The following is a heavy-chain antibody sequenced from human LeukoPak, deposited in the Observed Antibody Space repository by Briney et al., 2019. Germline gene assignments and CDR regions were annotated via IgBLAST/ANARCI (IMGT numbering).Heavy chain of an antibody. J-gene: IGHJ4*02. CDR3: ATVYSSGWYFEY. Sequence: ASVKVSCKASGYTFTGYYMHWVRQAPGQGLEWMGWINPNSGGTNFAQKFQGRVTTTRDTSISTAYMELNRLRSDDTALYYCATVYSSGWYFEYWGQGTLVTVSS. D-gene: IGHD6-19*01. CDR2: INPNSGGT. V-gene: IGHV1-2*02. CDR1: GYTFTGYY.